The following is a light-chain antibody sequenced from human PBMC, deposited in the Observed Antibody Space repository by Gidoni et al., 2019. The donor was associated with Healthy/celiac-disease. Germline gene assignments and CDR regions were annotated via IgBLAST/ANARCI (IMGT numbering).Light chain of an antibody. CDR3: QQFNSYPPYT. CDR2: DAS. Sequence: IQLTQSPSSLSASVGDRVTITCRASQGISSALAWYQQKPGKAPKLLIYDASSLESGVPSRFSGSGSGTDFTLTISSLQPEDFATYYCQQFNSYPPYTFGQGTKLEIK. J-gene: IGKJ2*01. CDR1: QGISSA. V-gene: IGKV1-13*02.